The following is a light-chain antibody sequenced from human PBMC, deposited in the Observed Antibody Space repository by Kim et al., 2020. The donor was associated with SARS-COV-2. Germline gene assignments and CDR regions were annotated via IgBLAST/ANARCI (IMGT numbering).Light chain of an antibody. J-gene: IGLJ1*01. CDR3: MLSYSDIYV. Sequence: GTITPTCRTSTGVVTSGHYPTWFQQKTGHAPRTLIYDTNNKQSWTPARFSGSRLGDKGALTLSGAQPDDEAEYYCMLSYSDIYVFGSGTKVTVL. V-gene: IGLV7-46*01. CDR2: DTN. CDR1: TGVVTSGHY.